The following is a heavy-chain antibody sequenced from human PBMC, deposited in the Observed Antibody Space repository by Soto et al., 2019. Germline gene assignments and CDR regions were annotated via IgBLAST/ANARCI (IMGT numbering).Heavy chain of an antibody. CDR1: GGSISSGDNS. J-gene: IGHJ4*02. Sequence: QLQLQESGSGLVKPSQTLSLTCAVSGGSISSGDNSWSWIRQPPGKGLEWIGYIYHNGNTYYNPSLNSRATVSVDRSKNQFSLRLTSVTAADTAVYFCARRRIPSGYDAFFDVWGQGILVTVSS. CDR3: ARRRIPSGYDAFFDV. D-gene: IGHD5-12*01. V-gene: IGHV4-30-2*01. CDR2: IYHNGNT.